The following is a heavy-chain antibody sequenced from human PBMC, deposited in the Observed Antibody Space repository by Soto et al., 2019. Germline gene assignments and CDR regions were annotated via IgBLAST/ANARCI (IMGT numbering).Heavy chain of an antibody. D-gene: IGHD2-21*02. Sequence: GGSLRLSCAASGFTFSSYAMSWVRQAPGKGLEWVSAISGSGGSTYYADSVKGRFTITRDNSKNTLYLQMNSLRAEDTDVYYCAKVLAVVVTAIWDAFDIWGQGTMVTVSS. J-gene: IGHJ3*02. V-gene: IGHV3-23*01. CDR2: ISGSGGST. CDR1: GFTFSSYA. CDR3: AKVLAVVVTAIWDAFDI.